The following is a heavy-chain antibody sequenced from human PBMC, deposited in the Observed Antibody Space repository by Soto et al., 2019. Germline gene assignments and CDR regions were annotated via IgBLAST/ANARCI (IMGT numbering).Heavy chain of an antibody. D-gene: IGHD4-4*01. CDR1: GYTFTGYY. Sequence: GASVKVSCKASGYTFTGYYMHWVRQAPGQGLEWMGWINPNSGGTNYAQKFQGWVTMTRDTSISTAYMELSRLRSDDTAVYYCARFSDGDDYSNYDAGVVGMDVWGQGTTVTVSS. CDR3: ARFSDGDDYSNYDAGVVGMDV. J-gene: IGHJ6*02. V-gene: IGHV1-2*04. CDR2: INPNSGGT.